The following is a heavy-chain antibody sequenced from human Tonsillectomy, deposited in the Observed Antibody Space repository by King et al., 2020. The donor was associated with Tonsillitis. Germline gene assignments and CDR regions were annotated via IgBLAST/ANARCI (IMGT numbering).Heavy chain of an antibody. Sequence: VQLVESGGGLVQPGGSLILACAASGFTFSNYWMCWVRQAPGKGLEWVANIKRDGSEKTYVDSVKGRFTISRDNAKNSLFLQMNSLRAEDTAVYYCTRDSLAGTRDQSRYWGQGTLVTVSS. V-gene: IGHV3-7*01. J-gene: IGHJ4*02. CDR1: GFTFSNYW. CDR2: IKRDGSEK. CDR3: TRDSLAGTRDQSRY. D-gene: IGHD1-7*01.